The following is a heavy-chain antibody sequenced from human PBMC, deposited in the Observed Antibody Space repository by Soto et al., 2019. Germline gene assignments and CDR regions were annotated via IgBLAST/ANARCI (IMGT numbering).Heavy chain of an antibody. CDR2: IDPSDSYT. CDR3: ASLTYYYGSGPQLDAFDI. V-gene: IGHV5-10-1*01. CDR1: GYSFTSYW. D-gene: IGHD3-10*01. Sequence: PGESLKISCRGSGYSFTSYWIGWVRQMPGKGLEWMGRIDPSDSYTNYSPSFQGHVTISADKSISTAYLQWSSLKASDTAMYYCASLTYYYGSGPQLDAFDIWGQGTMVTVSS. J-gene: IGHJ3*02.